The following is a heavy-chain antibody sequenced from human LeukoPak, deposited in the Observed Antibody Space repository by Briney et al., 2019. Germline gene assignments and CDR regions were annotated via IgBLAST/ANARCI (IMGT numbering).Heavy chain of an antibody. V-gene: IGHV3-23*01. CDR2: ISGSGGST. Sequence: GGSLRLSCAASGFTLSSYAMTWVRQAPGEGLEWVSFISGSGGSTYYADSVKGRFTISRDNTKKTLSLQMNSLRAEDTAVYYCAKTLYSSSSGGADYWGQGTLVTVSS. CDR1: GFTLSSYA. J-gene: IGHJ4*02. D-gene: IGHD6-6*01. CDR3: AKTLYSSSSGGADY.